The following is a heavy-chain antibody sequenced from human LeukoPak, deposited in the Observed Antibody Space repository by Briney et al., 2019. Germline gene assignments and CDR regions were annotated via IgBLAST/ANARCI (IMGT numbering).Heavy chain of an antibody. D-gene: IGHD4-23*01. CDR2: ISSSSSYT. CDR3: ARDRGGDYVGYYYGMDV. CDR1: GFTFSDYY. V-gene: IGHV3-11*06. J-gene: IGHJ6*04. Sequence: GGSLRLSCAASGFTFSDYYMSWIRQAPGKGLEWVSYISSSSSYTNYADSVKGRFTISRGNAKNSLYLQMNSLRAEDTAVYYCARDRGGDYVGYYYGMDVWGKGTTVTVSS.